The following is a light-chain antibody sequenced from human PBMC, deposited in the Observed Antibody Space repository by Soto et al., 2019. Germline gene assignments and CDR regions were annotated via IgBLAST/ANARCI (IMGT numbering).Light chain of an antibody. CDR2: SYY. V-gene: IGLV1-47*02. CDR3: SAWDDRLSGRV. Sequence: QSVLTQPPSASGIPGQRVTISCSGSSSNIEKNYVYWYQQLPGTAPKLLIYSYYQRPSGVPDRFSGSKSGTSASLVISGLRPEDEADYYCSAWDDRLSGRVFGGGTKLTVL. J-gene: IGLJ3*02. CDR1: SSNIEKNY.